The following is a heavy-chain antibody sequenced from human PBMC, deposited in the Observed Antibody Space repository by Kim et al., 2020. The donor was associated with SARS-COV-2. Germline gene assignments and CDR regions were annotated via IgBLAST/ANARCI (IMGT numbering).Heavy chain of an antibody. CDR2: ISNTGTTI. CDR1: GFTFNDFY. V-gene: IGHV3-11*01. J-gene: IGHJ4*02. Sequence: GGSLRLSCAISGFTFNDFYMSWIRQAPGKGLEWISYISNTGTTIYYADSVKGRFTISRDSARNSLSLQMNSLRADDTAVYYCARDVTSGLGGLVVAFGYWGQGTVVTVS. D-gene: IGHD2-2*01. CDR3: ARDVTSGLGGLVVAFGY.